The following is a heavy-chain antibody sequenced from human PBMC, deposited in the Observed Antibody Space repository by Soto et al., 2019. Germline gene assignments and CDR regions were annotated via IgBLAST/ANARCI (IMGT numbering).Heavy chain of an antibody. CDR2: ISGSGGST. Sequence: GGSLRLSCAASGFTFSSYAMSWVRQAPGKGLEWVSIISGSGGSTYYADSVKGRFTISRDNSKNTLYLQMNSLRAEDTAVYYCESRSSGWYFDYWGQVSLVTVSS. J-gene: IGHJ4*02. CDR1: GFTFSSYA. CDR3: ESRSSGWYFDY. V-gene: IGHV3-23*01. D-gene: IGHD6-19*01.